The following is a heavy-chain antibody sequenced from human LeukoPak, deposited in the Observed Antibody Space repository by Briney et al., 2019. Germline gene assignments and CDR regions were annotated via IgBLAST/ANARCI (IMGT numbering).Heavy chain of an antibody. CDR3: ARGRNYCGSGSYLY. CDR2: TYYRSNWFN. V-gene: IGHV6-1*01. Sequence: SQTLSLTCAISGDSVSSNSAAWNWIRQSPSRGLEWLGRTYYRSNWFNDFALSVKSRITINPDTSKNQFSLQLNSVTPEDTAVYYCARGRNYCGSGSYLYWGQGTLVTVSS. J-gene: IGHJ4*02. CDR1: GDSVSSNSAA. D-gene: IGHD3-10*01.